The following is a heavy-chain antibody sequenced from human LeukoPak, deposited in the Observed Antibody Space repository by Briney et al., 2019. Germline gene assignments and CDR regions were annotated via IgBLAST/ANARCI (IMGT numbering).Heavy chain of an antibody. Sequence: SVTVSCKASGGTFRSYAISWVRQAPGQGLEWMGGIIPIFGTVKYAQKFQGRVTITADESTNTAYMELSSLRSEDTAMYFCARYFYDSRGYTNWFDPWGQGTLVTVSS. CDR2: IIPIFGTV. V-gene: IGHV1-69*13. CDR1: GGTFRSYA. D-gene: IGHD3-22*01. J-gene: IGHJ5*02. CDR3: ARYFYDSRGYTNWFDP.